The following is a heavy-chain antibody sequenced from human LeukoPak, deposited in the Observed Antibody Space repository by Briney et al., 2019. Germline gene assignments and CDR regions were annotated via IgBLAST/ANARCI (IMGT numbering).Heavy chain of an antibody. V-gene: IGHV5-10-1*01. CDR1: GYSFTSYW. D-gene: IGHD3-22*01. Sequence: GESLTISCKGSGYSFTSYWISWVRQMPGKGLEWMGRIDPSDSYTDYSPPFQGHVTSSADKSISTAYLQWSSLKASDTAMYYWARDYYDSSGYQYWGQGTLVTV. J-gene: IGHJ4*02. CDR2: IDPSDSYT. CDR3: ARDYYDSSGYQY.